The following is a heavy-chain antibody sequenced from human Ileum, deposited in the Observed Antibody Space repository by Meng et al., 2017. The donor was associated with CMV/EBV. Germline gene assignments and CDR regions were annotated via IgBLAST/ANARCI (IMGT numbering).Heavy chain of an antibody. J-gene: IGHJ4*02. D-gene: IGHD2-2*01. V-gene: IGHV1-2*02. CDR3: VRGANYASYRVDY. Sequence: ELDQPGGPVKAPFKASGYSFNDYDIHWLRRAPRQGLECMGWINPNSGDTNYAQTFQDRVTVTRDTSINTVYMDFRVLTSDDTAMYYCVRGANYASYRVDYWGQGTLVTVSS. CDR2: INPNSGDT. CDR1: GYSFNDYD.